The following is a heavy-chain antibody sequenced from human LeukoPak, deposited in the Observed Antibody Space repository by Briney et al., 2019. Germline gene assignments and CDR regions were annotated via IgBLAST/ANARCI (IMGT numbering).Heavy chain of an antibody. CDR2: ISAYNGNT. J-gene: IGHJ4*02. CDR3: ARDRDYGDYNTQDLFVY. Sequence: ASVKVSCKASGYTFTNFGISWVRQAPGQGLEWMGWISAYNGNTNYAQRLQGRVTMTTDTSTSTAYMELGSLRSDDTAVYYCARDRDYGDYNTQDLFVYWGQGILVTVSS. CDR1: GYTFTNFG. V-gene: IGHV1-18*01. D-gene: IGHD4-17*01.